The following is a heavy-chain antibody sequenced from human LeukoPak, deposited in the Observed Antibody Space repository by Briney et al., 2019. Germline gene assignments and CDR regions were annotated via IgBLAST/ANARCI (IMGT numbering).Heavy chain of an antibody. CDR3: AKGSGLAVVYFDY. CDR1: GFTYDDYA. Sequence: GGSLRLSCAASGFTYDDYAMHWVRQAAGKGLEWVSGISWNSGSIGYADSVKGRFTISRDNAKNSLYLQMNSLRAEDTALYYCAKGSGLAVVYFDYWGQGTLVTVSS. CDR2: ISWNSGSI. V-gene: IGHV3-9*01. J-gene: IGHJ4*02. D-gene: IGHD3-3*01.